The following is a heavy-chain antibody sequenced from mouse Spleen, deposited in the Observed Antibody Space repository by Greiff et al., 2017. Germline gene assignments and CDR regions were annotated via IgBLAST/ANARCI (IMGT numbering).Heavy chain of an antibody. CDR2: IYPRSGNT. D-gene: IGHD1-1*01. Sequence: QVQLKQSGAELARPGASVKLSCKASGYTFTSYGISWVKQRTGQGLEWIGEIYPRSGNTYYNEKFKGKATLTADKSSSTAYMELRSLTSEDSAVYFCAPLTTGFAYWGQGTLVTVSA. V-gene: IGHV1-81*01. CDR3: APLTTGFAY. J-gene: IGHJ3*01. CDR1: GYTFTSYG.